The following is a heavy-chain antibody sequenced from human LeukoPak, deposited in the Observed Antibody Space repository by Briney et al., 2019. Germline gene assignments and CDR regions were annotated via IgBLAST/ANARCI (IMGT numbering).Heavy chain of an antibody. J-gene: IGHJ4*02. V-gene: IGHV1-8*01. CDR3: ARIAAAGNRRLNY. D-gene: IGHD6-13*01. Sequence: GAPVKVSCKASGYTFTSYDINWVRQATGQGLEWMGWMNPNSGNTGYAQKFQGRIIVSRNTSTSTAYMELSSLTSEDTAIYYCARIAAAGNRRLNYWGQGTLVTVAS. CDR1: GYTFTSYD. CDR2: MNPNSGNT.